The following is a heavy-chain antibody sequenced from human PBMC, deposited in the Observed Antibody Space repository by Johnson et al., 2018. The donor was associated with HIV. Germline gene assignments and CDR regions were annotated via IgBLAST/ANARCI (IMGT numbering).Heavy chain of an antibody. Sequence: QVQLVESGGGVVQPGRPERFFCAASGFTFSSYSIQWVRRAQGKGLDWVSVISSDGNNKHYADSVKGRFTISRDNSKNTLYLQMNSLRAEDTAVYYCASIVVVPAAQDNDAFDIWGQGTMVTVSS. CDR3: ASIVVVPAAQDNDAFDI. V-gene: IGHV3-30*03. CDR1: GFTFSSYS. J-gene: IGHJ3*02. D-gene: IGHD2-2*01. CDR2: ISSDGNNK.